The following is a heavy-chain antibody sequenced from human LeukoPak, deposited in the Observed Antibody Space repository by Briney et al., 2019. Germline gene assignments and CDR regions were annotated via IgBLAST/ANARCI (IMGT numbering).Heavy chain of an antibody. D-gene: IGHD3-22*01. J-gene: IGHJ5*02. Sequence: GGSLRLSCAASEFTFSSYAMSWVRQAPGKGLEWVSGISDSGDRTHYADSVKGRFTISRDKSKNKVYLQMNSLRAEDTAVYYCAKDRSSSGYYSGWFDPWGQGTLVTVSS. V-gene: IGHV3-23*01. CDR1: EFTFSSYA. CDR2: ISDSGDRT. CDR3: AKDRSSSGYYSGWFDP.